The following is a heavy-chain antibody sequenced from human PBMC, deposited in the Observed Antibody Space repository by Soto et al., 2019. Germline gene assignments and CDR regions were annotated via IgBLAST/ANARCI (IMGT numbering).Heavy chain of an antibody. J-gene: IGHJ1*01. CDR3: ATDVHSSGWPISLEYFQH. CDR1: GYTLTELS. V-gene: IGHV1-24*01. D-gene: IGHD6-19*01. CDR2: FDPEDGET. Sequence: GASVKVSCKVSGYTLTELSMHWVRQAPGKGLEWMGGFDPEDGETIYAQKFQGRVTMTEDTSTDTAYMELSSLRSEDTAVYYCATDVHSSGWPISLEYFQHWGQGTLVTVSS.